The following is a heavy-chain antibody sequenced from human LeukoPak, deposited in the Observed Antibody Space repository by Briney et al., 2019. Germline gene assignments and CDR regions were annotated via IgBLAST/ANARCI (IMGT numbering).Heavy chain of an antibody. Sequence: TSQTLSLTCAVSGASISSGSYSWSWLRQPPGKGLEWIDYIYHSGSTYDNPSLSSRVTISVDRSKNQFSLKLSSVTAADTAVYYCARSGYYTVGTFDIWGQGTMVTVSS. J-gene: IGHJ3*02. D-gene: IGHD3/OR15-3a*01. V-gene: IGHV4-30-2*01. CDR3: ARSGYYTVGTFDI. CDR2: IYHSGST. CDR1: GASISSGSYS.